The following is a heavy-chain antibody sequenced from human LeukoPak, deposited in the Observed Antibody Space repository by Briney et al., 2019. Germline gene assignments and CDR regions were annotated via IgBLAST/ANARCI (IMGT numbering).Heavy chain of an antibody. J-gene: IGHJ4*02. V-gene: IGHV4-34*01. CDR2: INHSGST. D-gene: IGHD3-16*02. CDR1: GGSFSGYY. CDR3: ARASYDYVWGSYRASFDY. Sequence: PSETLSLTCAVYGGSFSGYYWSWIRQPPGKGLEWIGEINHSGSTNYNPSLKSRVTISVDTSKNQFSLKLSSVTAADTAVYYCARASYDYVWGSYRASFDYWGQGTLVTVSS.